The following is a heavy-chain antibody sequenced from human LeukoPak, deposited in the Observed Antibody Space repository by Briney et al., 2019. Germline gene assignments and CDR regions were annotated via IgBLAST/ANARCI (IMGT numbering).Heavy chain of an antibody. CDR2: IYTSGST. CDR3: AREGRTTVTTTSN. CDR1: GGSISSGSYY. J-gene: IGHJ4*02. V-gene: IGHV4-61*02. D-gene: IGHD4-17*01. Sequence: SETLSLTCTVSGGSISSGSYYWSWIRQPAGKGLEWIGRIYTSGSTNYNPSLKSRVTISVDTSKNQFSLKLSSVTAADTAVYYCAREGRTTVTTTSNWGQGTLVTVSS.